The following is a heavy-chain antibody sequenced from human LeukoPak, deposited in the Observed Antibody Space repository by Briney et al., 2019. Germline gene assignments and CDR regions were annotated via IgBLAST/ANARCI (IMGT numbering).Heavy chain of an antibody. D-gene: IGHD6-19*01. CDR2: IASDGSHT. J-gene: IGHJ4*02. CDR1: GFTFSTYF. Sequence: GGSLRLSCAASGFTFSTYFMHWVRQAPGKGLEWVADIASDGSHTFYVESVKGRFTISRDNSKNTLYLQMNSLRAEDTAVYYCAKEEQWLVRAPDYWGQGTLVTVSS. CDR3: AKEEQWLVRAPDY. V-gene: IGHV3-30-3*01.